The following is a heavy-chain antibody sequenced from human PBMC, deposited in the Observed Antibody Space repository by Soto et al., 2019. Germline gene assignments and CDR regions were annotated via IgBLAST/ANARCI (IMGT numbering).Heavy chain of an antibody. D-gene: IGHD4-17*01. V-gene: IGHV3-23*01. CDR2: ISGSGGST. CDR1: GFTFSSYA. CDR3: AKDDYGDYVRWFDP. Sequence: GGSLRLSCAASGFTFSSYAMSWVRQAPGKGLEWVSAISGSGGSTYYADSVKGRFTISRDNSKNTLYLQMSSLRAEDTAVYYCAKDDYGDYVRWFDPWGQGTLVTVSS. J-gene: IGHJ5*02.